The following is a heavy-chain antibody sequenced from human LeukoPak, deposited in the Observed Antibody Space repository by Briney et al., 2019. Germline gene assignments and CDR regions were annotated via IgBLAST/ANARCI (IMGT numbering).Heavy chain of an antibody. CDR2: INPNSGGT. CDR1: GYTFTGYY. CDR3: ARDGYDFWSGYFY. J-gene: IGHJ4*02. D-gene: IGHD3-3*01. Sequence: ASVKVSCKASGYTFTGYYMHWVRQAPGQGLEWMGWINPNSGGTIYAQKFQGRVTMTRDTSISTAYMELSRLRSDDTAVYYCARDGYDFWSGYFYWGQGTLVTVSS. V-gene: IGHV1-2*02.